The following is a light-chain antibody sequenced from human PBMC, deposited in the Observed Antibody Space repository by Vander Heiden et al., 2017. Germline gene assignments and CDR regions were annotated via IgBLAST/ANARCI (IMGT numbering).Light chain of an antibody. J-gene: IGLJ1*01. CDR2: RDS. CDR1: NNGSKN. CDR3: QVWDSSTALYV. Sequence: SYELTQPLSVSVALGQTARITCGGNNNGSKNVHWYQQKPGQAPVLVIYRDSNRPSGIPERFSGSNSGNTATLTISRAQAGDEADYYCQVWDSSTALYVFGTGTKVTVL. V-gene: IGLV3-9*01.